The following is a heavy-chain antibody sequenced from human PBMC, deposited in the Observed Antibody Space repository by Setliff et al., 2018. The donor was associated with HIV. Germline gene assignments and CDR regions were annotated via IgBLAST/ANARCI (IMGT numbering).Heavy chain of an antibody. CDR1: GDTFNSHA. CDR3: ARDSRDIVVVIAPEPEPYYYYGMDV. CDR2: IIPIFGTP. D-gene: IGHD2-15*01. V-gene: IGHV1-69*13. Sequence: SVKVSCKASGDTFNSHAISWVRQAPGPGLEWMGGIIPIFGTPNYAQKFKGRLTITADESTSTVYMELSSLRSEDTAVYYCARDSRDIVVVIAPEPEPYYYYGMDVWGEGTTVTVSS. J-gene: IGHJ6*04.